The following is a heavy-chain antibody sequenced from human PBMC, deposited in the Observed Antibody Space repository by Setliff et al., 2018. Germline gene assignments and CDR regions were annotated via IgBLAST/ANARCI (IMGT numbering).Heavy chain of an antibody. J-gene: IGHJ4*02. Sequence: LRLSCAASGFTFSTYRMHWVRQAPGKGLEWVAVIWDDGGNKYHADSVKGRFTISSDNSKNTLYLQMNSLRPDDTAVYYCARTCSGSGCYAGLESWGQGTPVTVSS. CDR3: ARTCSGSGCYAGLES. CDR1: GFTFSTYR. CDR2: IWDDGGNK. V-gene: IGHV3-33*08. D-gene: IGHD2-15*01.